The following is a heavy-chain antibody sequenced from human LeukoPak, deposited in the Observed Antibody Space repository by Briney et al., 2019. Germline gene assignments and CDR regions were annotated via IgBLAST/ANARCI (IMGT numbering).Heavy chain of an antibody. CDR3: ARDQGGSSWYGYNWFDP. CDR2: IYTSGST. CDR1: GGSISSYY. V-gene: IGHV4-4*07. Sequence: SETLSLTCTVSGGSISSYYWSWIRQPAGKGLEWIGRIYTSGSTNYNPALKSRVTMSVDTSKNQFSLKLSSVTAADTAVYHCARDQGGSSWYGYNWFDPWGQGTLVTVSS. D-gene: IGHD6-13*01. J-gene: IGHJ5*02.